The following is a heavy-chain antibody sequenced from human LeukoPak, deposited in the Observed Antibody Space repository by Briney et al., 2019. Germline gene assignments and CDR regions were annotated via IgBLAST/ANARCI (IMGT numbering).Heavy chain of an antibody. D-gene: IGHD4-17*01. CDR2: ISYDGSNK. Sequence: PGGSLRLSCAASGFTFSSYAMHWVRQAPGKGLEWVAVISYDGSNKYYADSVKGRFTISRDNSKNTLYLQMNSLRAEDTALYYCAKDPRMTTVTTGFFDYWGRGTLVTVSS. V-gene: IGHV3-30*04. J-gene: IGHJ4*02. CDR1: GFTFSSYA. CDR3: AKDPRMTTVTTGFFDY.